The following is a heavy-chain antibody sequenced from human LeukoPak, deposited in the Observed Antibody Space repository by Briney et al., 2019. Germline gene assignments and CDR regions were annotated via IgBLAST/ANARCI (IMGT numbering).Heavy chain of an antibody. CDR1: GYTFTSYY. D-gene: IGHD6-6*01. CDR2: INPSGGST. J-gene: IGHJ4*02. CDR3: ASSSSRLHYFDY. V-gene: IGHV1-46*01. Sequence: ASVKVSCKASGYTFTSYYMHWVRQAPGQGLEWMGIINPSGGSTSYAQKFQGRVTMTRDMSTSTVYMELSSLRSEGTAVYYCASSSSRLHYFDYWGQGTLVTVSS.